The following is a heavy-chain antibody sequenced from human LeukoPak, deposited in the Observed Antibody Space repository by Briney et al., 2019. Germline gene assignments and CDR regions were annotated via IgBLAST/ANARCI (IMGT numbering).Heavy chain of an antibody. V-gene: IGHV4-59*01. J-gene: IGHJ6*03. Sequence: SETLSPTCTVSGGSISSYYWSWIRQPPGKGLEWIGYIYYSGSTNYNPSLKSRVTISVDTSKNQFSLKLSSVTAADTAVYYCARDTGGDFWSGGYMDVWGKGTTVTVSS. CDR1: GGSISSYY. D-gene: IGHD3-3*01. CDR3: ARDTGGDFWSGGYMDV. CDR2: IYYSGST.